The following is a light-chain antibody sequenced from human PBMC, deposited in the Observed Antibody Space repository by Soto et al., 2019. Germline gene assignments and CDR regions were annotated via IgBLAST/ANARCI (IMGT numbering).Light chain of an antibody. J-gene: IGKJ5*01. CDR2: GAS. CDR1: QSFSSN. Sequence: EIVMTQSPATLSVSPGERATLSSSASQSFSSNLAWYQQKPGQAPRLLIYGASTRATGVPARFSGSGSGTEFTLTISSLQSEDFAVYYCQQYNNWPRTFGQGTRLEI. CDR3: QQYNNWPRT. V-gene: IGKV3-15*01.